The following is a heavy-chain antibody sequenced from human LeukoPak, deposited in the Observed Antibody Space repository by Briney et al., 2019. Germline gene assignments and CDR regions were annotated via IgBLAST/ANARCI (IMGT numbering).Heavy chain of an antibody. D-gene: IGHD6-6*01. CDR2: INPNSGDT. Sequence: ASVKVSCKASGYTFTDYYMHWLRQAPGQGLEWMGWINPNSGDTYSAQKFQGRVTMTRNTSINSAYMDLSSLRSDDTAVYYCARGPSHGAFDIWGQGTMVTVSS. CDR3: ARGPSHGAFDI. J-gene: IGHJ3*02. CDR1: GYTFTDYY. V-gene: IGHV1-2*02.